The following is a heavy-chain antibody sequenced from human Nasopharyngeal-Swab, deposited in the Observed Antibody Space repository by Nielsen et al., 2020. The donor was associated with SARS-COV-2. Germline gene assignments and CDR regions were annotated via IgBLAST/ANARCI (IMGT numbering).Heavy chain of an antibody. CDR3: ARGDVTIFGVVGWFDP. Sequence: SETLSLTCTVSGGSISSYYWSWIQQPPGKGLEWIGYIYYSGSTNYNPSLKSRVTISVDTSKNQFSLKLSSVTAADTAVYYCARGDVTIFGVVGWFDPWGQGTLVTVSS. CDR1: GGSISSYY. V-gene: IGHV4-59*01. CDR2: IYYSGST. D-gene: IGHD3-3*01. J-gene: IGHJ5*02.